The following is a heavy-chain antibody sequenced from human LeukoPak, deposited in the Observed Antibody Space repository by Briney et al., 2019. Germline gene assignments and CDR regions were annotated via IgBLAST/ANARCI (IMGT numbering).Heavy chain of an antibody. V-gene: IGHV3-21*01. CDR1: GFAFRSHS. CDR3: ARDFRTQLDGYSPPYHFDY. CDR2: ISGGGSHI. J-gene: IGHJ4*02. Sequence: GGSPRLSCAASGFAFRSHSMSWVRQSPGKGLEWVSSISGGGSHIYYADSMKGRLTISRDNAKNSLFLQMSSLRAEDTAVYYCARDFRTQLDGYSPPYHFDYWGQGALVTVSS. D-gene: IGHD5-24*01.